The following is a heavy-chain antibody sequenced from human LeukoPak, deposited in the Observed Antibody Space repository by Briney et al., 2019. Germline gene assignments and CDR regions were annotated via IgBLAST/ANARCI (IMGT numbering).Heavy chain of an antibody. Sequence: SETLSLTCTVSGGSIRSSSNYWGWIRQPPGKGLEWIGSIYYSGSTYYNPSLKSRVTISVDTSKNQFSLKLSSVTAADTAVYYCARGHDWSTAFDYWGQGTLVTVSS. J-gene: IGHJ4*02. CDR1: GGSIRSSSNY. D-gene: IGHD3-9*01. CDR3: ARGHDWSTAFDY. CDR2: IYYSGST. V-gene: IGHV4-39*07.